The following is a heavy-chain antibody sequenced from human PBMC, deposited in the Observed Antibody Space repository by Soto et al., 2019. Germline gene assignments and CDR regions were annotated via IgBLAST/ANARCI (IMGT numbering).Heavy chain of an antibody. J-gene: IGHJ4*02. CDR2: ISSSGSTI. V-gene: IGHV3-11*01. D-gene: IGHD2-15*01. CDR3: ARDMVYCSGGSCYFDY. Sequence: GGSLRLSCAASGFTFSDYYMSWIRQAPGKGLEWVSYISSSGSTIYYEDSVKGRFTISRENAKNSLYLQMNSMRAEDTAVDYCARDMVYCSGGSCYFDYWGQGTLVTVSS. CDR1: GFTFSDYY.